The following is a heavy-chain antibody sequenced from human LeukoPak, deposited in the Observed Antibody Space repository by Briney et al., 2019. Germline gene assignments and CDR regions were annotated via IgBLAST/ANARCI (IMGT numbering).Heavy chain of an antibody. V-gene: IGHV4-59*01. D-gene: IGHD3-22*01. CDR2: IYYSGST. J-gene: IGHJ6*03. Sequence: PSETLSLTCIVSVGSLSSYYWSWIRQPPGKGLEWIGYIYYSGSTNYNPSLKSRVTIPVDTSNNQFSLKLSSVTAADTAVYYCARGEQYDSRGYPYYYMDCWGKGTTVTVSS. CDR1: VGSLSSYY. CDR3: ARGEQYDSRGYPYYYMDC.